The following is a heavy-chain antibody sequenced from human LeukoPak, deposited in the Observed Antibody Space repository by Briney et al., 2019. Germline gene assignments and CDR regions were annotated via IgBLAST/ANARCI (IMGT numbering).Heavy chain of an antibody. CDR2: ISSSGSSI. CDR3: ARAPSQHMDNWYFDL. Sequence: PAGSLRLSCAASGFTFSDYYRSWIRQAPGKGLEWVSYISSSGSSIYYADSVKGRITISRDNAKSSLYLQMNSLRADDTAVYYCARAPSQHMDNWYFDLSGRGTLVTVSS. J-gene: IGHJ2*01. V-gene: IGHV3-11*04. CDR1: GFTFSDYY. D-gene: IGHD2-21*01.